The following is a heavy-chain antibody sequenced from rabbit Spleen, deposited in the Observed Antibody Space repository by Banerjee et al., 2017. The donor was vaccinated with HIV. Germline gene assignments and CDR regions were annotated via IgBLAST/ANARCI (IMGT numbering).Heavy chain of an antibody. V-gene: IGHV1S47*01. CDR1: GFDFSNYG. CDR2: INMVTGST. Sequence: QEQLVESGGGLVQPGGSLKLSCKASGFDFSNYGVSWVRQAPGKGLEWITCINMVTGSTYYASWVNGRFTISSHNAQNTLYLQLNSLTDADTATYFCARDLTDVIGWNFGWWGQGTLVTVS. D-gene: IGHD1-1*01. CDR3: ARDLTDVIGWNFGW. J-gene: IGHJ4*01.